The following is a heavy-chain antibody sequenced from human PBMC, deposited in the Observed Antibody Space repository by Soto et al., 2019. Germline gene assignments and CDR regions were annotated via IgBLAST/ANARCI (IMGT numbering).Heavy chain of an antibody. CDR2: IKQDGSEK. Sequence: PGGSLRLSCAASGFTFSSYWMSWVRQAPGKGLEWVANIKQDGSEKYYVDSVKGRFTISRDNAKNSLYLQMNSLRAEDTAVYYCARLCSGSYLCAFGIWGQGTMVTVSS. D-gene: IGHD1-26*01. CDR3: ARLCSGSYLCAFGI. J-gene: IGHJ3*02. V-gene: IGHV3-7*01. CDR1: GFTFSSYW.